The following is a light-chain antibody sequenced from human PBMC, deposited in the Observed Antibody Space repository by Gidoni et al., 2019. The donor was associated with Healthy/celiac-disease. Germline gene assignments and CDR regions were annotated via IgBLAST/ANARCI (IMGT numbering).Light chain of an antibody. J-gene: IGKJ4*01. Sequence: IVMTQSPLSLPVTPGEPASISCRSSQCLLHSNGYNYLDWYLQKPGQSPQLLIYLDSNRASGVPDGFSGSGSGTDFTLRISRVEAEDVGVYYCMQALQTPLTFGGGTKVEIK. CDR2: LDS. CDR1: QCLLHSNGYNY. V-gene: IGKV2-28*01. CDR3: MQALQTPLT.